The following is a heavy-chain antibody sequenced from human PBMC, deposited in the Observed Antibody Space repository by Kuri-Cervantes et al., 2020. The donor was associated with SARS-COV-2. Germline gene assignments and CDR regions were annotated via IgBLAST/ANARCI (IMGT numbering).Heavy chain of an antibody. CDR3: ARLAARRSFDY. Sequence: GGFLRLSCKGSGYSFTSYWIGWVRQMPGKGLEWMGTIYPGDSETSYSPSAQAQVTISANKSIIPAYLQWTSLKASDTAMYYCARLAARRSFDYWGQGTLVTVSS. J-gene: IGHJ4*02. CDR1: GYSFTSYW. V-gene: IGHV5-51*01. D-gene: IGHD6-6*01. CDR2: IYPGDSET.